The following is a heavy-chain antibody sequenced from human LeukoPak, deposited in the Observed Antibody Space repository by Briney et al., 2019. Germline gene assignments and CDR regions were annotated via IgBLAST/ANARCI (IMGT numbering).Heavy chain of an antibody. Sequence: ASVKVSCKASGYTFTSYDINWVRQATGQGLEWMGWMNPNSGNTGYAQKFQGRVTMTRNTSISTAYMELSSLRSEDTAVYYCARRTYYYGSGSYYKAGYYYGTDVWGQGTTVTVSS. D-gene: IGHD3-10*01. V-gene: IGHV1-8*01. CDR3: ARRTYYYGSGSYYKAGYYYGTDV. J-gene: IGHJ6*02. CDR2: MNPNSGNT. CDR1: GYTFTSYD.